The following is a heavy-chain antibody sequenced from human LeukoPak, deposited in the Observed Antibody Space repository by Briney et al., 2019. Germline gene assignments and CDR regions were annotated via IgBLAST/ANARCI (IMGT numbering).Heavy chain of an antibody. D-gene: IGHD5-18*01. CDR2: ISAYNGNT. V-gene: IGHV1-18*01. CDR1: GYTLTELS. Sequence: GASVKVSCKVSGYTLTELSMHWVRQAPGQGLEWMGWISAYNGNTNYAQKLQGRVTMTTDTSTSTAYMELRSLRSDDTAVYYCARGQYSYGRHRSTIDYWGQGTLVTVSS. J-gene: IGHJ4*02. CDR3: ARGQYSYGRHRSTIDY.